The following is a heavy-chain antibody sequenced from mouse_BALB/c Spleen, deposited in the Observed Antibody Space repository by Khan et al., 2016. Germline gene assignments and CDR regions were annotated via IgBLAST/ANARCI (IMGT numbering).Heavy chain of an antibody. CDR1: GFTFTSYW. Sequence: QVQLQQSGAELAKPGASVKMSCKASGFTFTSYWMNWVKQRPGQGLEWIGHINPSTGYTENNQKFKDKATLTADKSSRTAYMQLSSLTSDDSAVYYWARRNYYGRGRFDYWGQGTTLTVSS. V-gene: IGHV1-7*01. J-gene: IGHJ2*01. CDR2: INPSTGYT. D-gene: IGHD1-1*01. CDR3: ARRNYYGRGRFDY.